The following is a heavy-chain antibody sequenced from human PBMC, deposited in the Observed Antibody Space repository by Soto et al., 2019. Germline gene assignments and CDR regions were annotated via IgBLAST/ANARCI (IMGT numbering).Heavy chain of an antibody. CDR3: ARKSRYFDWLLSEYYFDY. V-gene: IGHV1-8*01. J-gene: IGHJ4*02. Sequence: ASVKVSCKASGYTFTSYDINWVRQATGQGLEWMGWMNPNSGNTGYAQKFQGRVTMTRNTSISTAYMELSSLRSEDTAVYYCARKSRYFDWLLSEYYFDYWGQGTLVTVSS. CDR1: GYTFTSYD. CDR2: MNPNSGNT. D-gene: IGHD3-9*01.